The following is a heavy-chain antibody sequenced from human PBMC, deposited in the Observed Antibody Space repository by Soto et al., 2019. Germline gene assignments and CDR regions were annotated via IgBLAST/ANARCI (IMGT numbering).Heavy chain of an antibody. CDR2: INPSGGST. V-gene: IGHV1-46*01. J-gene: IGHJ6*02. CDR3: ARDLLGSSSDIYYYYGMDV. Sequence: ASVKVSCKASGYTFTSYYMHWVRQAPGQGLEWMGIINPSGGSTSYAQKFQGRVTMTRDTSTSTVYMELSSLRSEDTAVYYCARDLLGSSSDIYYYYGMDVWGQGTTVTVSS. D-gene: IGHD6-6*01. CDR1: GYTFTSYY.